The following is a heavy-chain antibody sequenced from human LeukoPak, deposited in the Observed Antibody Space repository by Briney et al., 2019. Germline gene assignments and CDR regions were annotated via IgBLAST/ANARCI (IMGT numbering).Heavy chain of an antibody. Sequence: GGSLRLSCAASGFTFSSYAMHWVRQAPGKGLEWVAVISYDGSNKYYADSVKGRFTISRDNSKNTLYLQMNSLRAEDTAVYYCARSDGSSTSCYNYWGQGTLVTVSS. CDR1: GFTFSSYA. CDR3: ARSDGSSTSCYNY. CDR2: ISYDGSNK. J-gene: IGHJ4*02. V-gene: IGHV3-30-3*01. D-gene: IGHD2-2*02.